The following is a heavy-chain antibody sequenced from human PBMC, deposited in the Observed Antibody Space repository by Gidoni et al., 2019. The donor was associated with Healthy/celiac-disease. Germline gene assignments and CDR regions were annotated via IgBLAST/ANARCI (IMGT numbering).Heavy chain of an antibody. J-gene: IGHJ6*02. V-gene: IGHV3-21*01. Sequence: EVQLVESGGGLVKPGGSLRLSCAASGFTFSRYSMNWVRPAPGKGLEGVSSISSSSSYIYYADSVKGRFTISRDNAKNSLYLQMNSLRAEDTAVYYCARLEITMVRGVIIKLTGMDVWGQGTTVTVSS. CDR1: GFTFSRYS. CDR3: ARLEITMVRGVIIKLTGMDV. D-gene: IGHD3-10*01. CDR2: ISSSSSYI.